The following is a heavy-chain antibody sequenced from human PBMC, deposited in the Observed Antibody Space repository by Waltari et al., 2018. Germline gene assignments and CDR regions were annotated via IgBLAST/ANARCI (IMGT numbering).Heavy chain of an antibody. CDR3: VKDQRIAAAGTNY. J-gene: IGHJ4*02. Sequence: VQLVESGGGLVQPGGALRLSCAASGFTFSSYAISWVRQAPGTGLEWVHAISGSGGSTYTADSVKGRFTISRDNSKNTLYLQMNSLRAEDTVVYYCVKDQRIAAAGTNYWGQGTLVTVSS. CDR2: ISGSGGST. D-gene: IGHD6-13*01. V-gene: IGHV3-23*04. CDR1: GFTFSSYA.